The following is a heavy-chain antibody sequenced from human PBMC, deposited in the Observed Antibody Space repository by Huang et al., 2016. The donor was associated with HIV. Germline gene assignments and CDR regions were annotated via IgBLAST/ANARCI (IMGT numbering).Heavy chain of an antibody. J-gene: IGHJ4*02. CDR2: IYYSGST. V-gene: IGHV4-39*02. CDR3: ARLPGSITMIRGVITDPY. D-gene: IGHD3-10*01. Sequence: QLQLQESGPGLVKPSETLSLTCTVSGGSIRSDNYYWGWIPQPPGKGLEWIWSIYYSGSTYYTPSLRRRVTITVDTSKNHFSLRMRCVTAADTAVYYCARLPGSITMIRGVITDPYWGQGTLVTVSS. CDR1: GGSIRSDNYY.